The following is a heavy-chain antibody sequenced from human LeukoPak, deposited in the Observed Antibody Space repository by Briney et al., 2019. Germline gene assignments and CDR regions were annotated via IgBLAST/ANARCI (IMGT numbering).Heavy chain of an antibody. J-gene: IGHJ4*02. CDR3: ARYYGSGSLDY. CDR2: ISYDGSNK. Sequence: GGSLRVSCAASGFTFSDYGMHGVRQAPGKGLEWVALISYDGSNKYYADSVKGRFTISRDTSKNTLHLQMDSLRVEDTAMYYCARYYGSGSLDYWGQGTLVTVSS. V-gene: IGHV3-30*03. CDR1: GFTFSDYG. D-gene: IGHD3-10*01.